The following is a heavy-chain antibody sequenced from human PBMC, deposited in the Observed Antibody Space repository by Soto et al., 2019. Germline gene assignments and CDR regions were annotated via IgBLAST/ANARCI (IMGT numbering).Heavy chain of an antibody. CDR3: ARDRSIVGVTNDAFDI. V-gene: IGHV1-69*13. D-gene: IGHD2-21*02. Sequence: SVMVSWKDSGGTFSCCGINWVRQAPGQGLEWMGGIIPIFGTANYAQKFQGRVTIPADESTSTAYMELSSLRSEDTAVYYCARDRSIVGVTNDAFDIW. CDR1: GGTFSCCG. J-gene: IGHJ3*02. CDR2: IIPIFGTA.